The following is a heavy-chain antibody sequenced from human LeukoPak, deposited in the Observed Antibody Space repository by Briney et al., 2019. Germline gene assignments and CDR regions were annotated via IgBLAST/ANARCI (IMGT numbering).Heavy chain of an antibody. D-gene: IGHD2-2*01. CDR2: ISGSGGST. CDR3: AKDPRIGYCSSTSYSEAY. J-gene: IGHJ4*02. Sequence: GGSLRLSCAASGFTFSSYAMSWVRQAPGKGLEWVSAISGSGGSTYYADSVKGRFTISRDNSKNTLYLQMNSLRAEDTAVYYCAKDPRIGYCSSTSYSEAYWGQGTLVTVSS. V-gene: IGHV3-23*01. CDR1: GFTFSSYA.